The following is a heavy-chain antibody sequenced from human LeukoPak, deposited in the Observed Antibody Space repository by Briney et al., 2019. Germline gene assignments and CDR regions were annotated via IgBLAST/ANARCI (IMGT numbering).Heavy chain of an antibody. J-gene: IGHJ4*02. V-gene: IGHV1-8*01. D-gene: IGHD6-13*01. CDR1: GYTFTNYD. Sequence: GASVKVSCKACGYTFTNYDINWVRQASGQRLEWMGWMNPNSGNTGSAQNFQGRVTMTSNTSISTAYMELSSLRSEDTAVYYCARGLRREQQLLRAFDYWGQGTPVTVSS. CDR2: MNPNSGNT. CDR3: ARGLRREQQLLRAFDY.